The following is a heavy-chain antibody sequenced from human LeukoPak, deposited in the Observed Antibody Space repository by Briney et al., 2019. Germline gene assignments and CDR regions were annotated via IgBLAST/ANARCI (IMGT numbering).Heavy chain of an antibody. Sequence: GGSLRLSCAASGFTFSNAWMSWVRQAPGKGLEWVGRIKSKTDGGTTDYAAPVKGRFTISRDDSKSTLYLQRNSLKTEDTAVYYCTTDLAGTDAFDIWGQGTMVTVSS. CDR2: IKSKTDGGTT. CDR3: TTDLAGTDAFDI. D-gene: IGHD1-1*01. CDR1: GFTFSNAW. V-gene: IGHV3-15*01. J-gene: IGHJ3*02.